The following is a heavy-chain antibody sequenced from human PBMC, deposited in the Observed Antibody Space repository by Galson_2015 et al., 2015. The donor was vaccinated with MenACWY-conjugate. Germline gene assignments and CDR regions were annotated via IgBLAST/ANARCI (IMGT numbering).Heavy chain of an antibody. J-gene: IGHJ4*02. V-gene: IGHV3-30*02. CDR2: IRPDGGSQ. CDR1: GFTFSAYG. CDR3: AEECGGGCSEDY. Sequence: SLRLSCAASGFTFSAYGMHWVRQAPGKGLEWVAFIRPDGGSQYYAESVKGRFTISRDNAKNTLYVQMRGLRAEDTAVYHCAEECGGGCSEDYWGQGTLVTVSS. D-gene: IGHD2-21*02.